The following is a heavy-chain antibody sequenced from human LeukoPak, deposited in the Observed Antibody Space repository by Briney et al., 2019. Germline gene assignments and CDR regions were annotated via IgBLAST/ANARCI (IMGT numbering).Heavy chain of an antibody. CDR1: GVSISSSSYY. CDR3: ASRGGEYGSGSYYRYYYYGMDV. Sequence: SETLSLTCTVSGVSISSSSYYWGWIRQPPGKGLEWIGSIYYSGSTYYNPSLKSRVTISVDTSKNQFSLKLSSVTAADTAVYYCASRGGEYGSGSYYRYYYYGMDVWGQGTTVTVSS. J-gene: IGHJ6*02. D-gene: IGHD3-10*01. V-gene: IGHV4-39*07. CDR2: IYYSGST.